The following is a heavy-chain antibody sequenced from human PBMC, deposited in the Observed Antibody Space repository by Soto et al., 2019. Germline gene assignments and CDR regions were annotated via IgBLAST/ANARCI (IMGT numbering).Heavy chain of an antibody. Sequence: PSETLSLTCTVSGGSISSSSNYWGWIRQPPGKGLEWIGSIYYSGSTYYNPSLKSRVTISVDTSKNQFSLKLSSVTAADTAVYYCARRKVRGVIGVVYYYYGMDVWGQGTTVTVSS. D-gene: IGHD3-10*01. V-gene: IGHV4-39*01. CDR2: IYYSGST. J-gene: IGHJ6*02. CDR3: ARRKVRGVIGVVYYYYGMDV. CDR1: GGSISSSSNY.